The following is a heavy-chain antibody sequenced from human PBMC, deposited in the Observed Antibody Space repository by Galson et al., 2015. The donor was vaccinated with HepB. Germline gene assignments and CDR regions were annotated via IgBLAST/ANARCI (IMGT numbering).Heavy chain of an antibody. V-gene: IGHV3-48*02. J-gene: IGHJ3*02. CDR1: GFTFSSYS. D-gene: IGHD3-3*01. CDR3: ARDCQTIFGVANDAFDI. Sequence: SLRLSCAASGFTFSSYSMNWVRQAPGKGLEWVSYISSSSSTIYYADSVKGRFTISRDNAKNSLYLQMNSLRDEDTAVYYCARDCQTIFGVANDAFDIWGQGTMVTVSS. CDR2: ISSSSSTI.